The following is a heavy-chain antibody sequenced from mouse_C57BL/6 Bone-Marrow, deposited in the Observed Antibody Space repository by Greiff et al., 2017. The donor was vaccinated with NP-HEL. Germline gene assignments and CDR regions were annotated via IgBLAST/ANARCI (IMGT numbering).Heavy chain of an antibody. CDR1: GYSITSGYY. Sequence: VQLQQSGPGLVKPSQSLSLTCSVTGYSITSGYYWNWIRQFPGNKLEWMGYISYDGSNNYNPSLKNRISITRDTSKNQFFLKLNSVTTEDTATYYCARDRDYYGSSYWYFDVWGTGTTVTVSS. CDR3: ARDRDYYGSSYWYFDV. J-gene: IGHJ1*03. V-gene: IGHV3-6*01. D-gene: IGHD1-1*01. CDR2: ISYDGSN.